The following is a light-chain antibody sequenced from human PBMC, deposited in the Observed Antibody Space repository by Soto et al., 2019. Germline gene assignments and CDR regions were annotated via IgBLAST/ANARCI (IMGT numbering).Light chain of an antibody. V-gene: IGLV1-51*01. Sequence: QSVLTQPPSVSAAPGEKVTISCSGSSSNIGSNYVSWYQQFPRTAPKLLIYDDNKRPSGIPDRFSGSKSGTSATLGITGLQTGGEADYYCGAWDSSLSVVLFGGGTKVTVL. CDR2: DDN. J-gene: IGLJ2*01. CDR3: GAWDSSLSVVL. CDR1: SSNIGSNY.